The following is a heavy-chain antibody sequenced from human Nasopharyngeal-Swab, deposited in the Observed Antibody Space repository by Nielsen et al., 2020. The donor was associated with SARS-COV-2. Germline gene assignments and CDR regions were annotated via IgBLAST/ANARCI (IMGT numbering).Heavy chain of an antibody. J-gene: IGHJ3*02. Sequence: GESLKISCKGSGYSFTSYWIGWVRQMPGKGLEWMGIIYPGDSDTRYSPSFQGQVTISADKSISTAYLQWSSLKASDTAIYYCARPKTRCSSTSCYAGDAFDIWGQGTMVTVSS. CDR3: ARPKTRCSSTSCYAGDAFDI. D-gene: IGHD2-2*01. CDR1: GYSFTSYW. CDR2: IYPGDSDT. V-gene: IGHV5-51*01.